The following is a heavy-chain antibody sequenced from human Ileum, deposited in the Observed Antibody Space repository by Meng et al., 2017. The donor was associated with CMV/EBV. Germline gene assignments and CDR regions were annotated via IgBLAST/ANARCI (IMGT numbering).Heavy chain of an antibody. Sequence: HAPPQAPAHRLVQPSQTLPPTCTVSGGSISSGSDYWSWIRQPAGKGLEWIGRIYTSESTNYNPSLKSRVTISVDTSKNQFSLKLSSVTATDTAVYYCAGGAITGTTEVPFDYWGQGTLVTVSS. J-gene: IGHJ4*02. D-gene: IGHD1-20*01. V-gene: IGHV4-61*02. CDR3: AGGAITGTTEVPFDY. CDR1: GGSISSGSDY. CDR2: IYTSEST.